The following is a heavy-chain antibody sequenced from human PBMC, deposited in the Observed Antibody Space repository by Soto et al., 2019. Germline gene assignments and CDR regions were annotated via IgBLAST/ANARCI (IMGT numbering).Heavy chain of an antibody. CDR3: ARGGQYNWNSLFDY. Sequence: PSETLSLTCTVSGGSISSYYWSWIRQPPGKGLEWIGYIYYSGSTNYNPSLKSRVTISVDTSKNQFSLKLSSVTAADTAVYYCARGGQYNWNSLFDYWGQGTLVTVSS. V-gene: IGHV4-59*01. CDR1: GGSISSYY. D-gene: IGHD1-7*01. J-gene: IGHJ4*02. CDR2: IYYSGST.